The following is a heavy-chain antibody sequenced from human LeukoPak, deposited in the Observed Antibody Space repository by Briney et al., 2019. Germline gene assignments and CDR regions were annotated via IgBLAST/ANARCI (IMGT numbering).Heavy chain of an antibody. CDR1: GGSISSSSYY. Sequence: PSETLSLTCTVSGGSISSSSYYWGWIRQPPGKGLEWIGSIYYSGSTYYNSSLKSRVTISVDTSKNQFSLKLSSVTAADMAVYYCASRLDSSGYYDYWGQGTLVTVSS. V-gene: IGHV4-39*01. CDR3: ASRLDSSGYYDY. J-gene: IGHJ4*02. CDR2: IYYSGST. D-gene: IGHD3-22*01.